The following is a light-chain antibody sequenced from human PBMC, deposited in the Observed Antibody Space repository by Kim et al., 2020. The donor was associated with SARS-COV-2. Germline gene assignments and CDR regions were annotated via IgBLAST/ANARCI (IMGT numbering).Light chain of an antibody. V-gene: IGLV2-14*03. CDR1: SSDIGGYNY. Sequence: GQSITISCIGRSSDIGGYNYVSWYQQHPGKAPKLMIDDVSDRPSGVSNRFSGSKSGYTASLTISGRQDEDEGDYYCSSYTSSNTLMFGGGTQLTVL. J-gene: IGLJ3*02. CDR3: SSYTSSNTLM. CDR2: DVS.